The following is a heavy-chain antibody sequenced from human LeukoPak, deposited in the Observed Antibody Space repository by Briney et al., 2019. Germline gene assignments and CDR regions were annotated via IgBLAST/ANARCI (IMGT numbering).Heavy chain of an antibody. V-gene: IGHV1-8*03. D-gene: IGHD3-9*01. J-gene: IGHJ4*02. CDR2: MNPNNGNT. CDR3: ARGSRPVYNLLTGKRYFDY. Sequence: ASVKVSCKASGYTFTSYDINWVRQATGQGLEWMGWMNPNNGNTGYAQKFQGRVTITRNTSISTVYMELSSLRSEDTAVYYCARGSRPVYNLLTGKRYFDYWGQGTLLTVSS. CDR1: GYTFTSYD.